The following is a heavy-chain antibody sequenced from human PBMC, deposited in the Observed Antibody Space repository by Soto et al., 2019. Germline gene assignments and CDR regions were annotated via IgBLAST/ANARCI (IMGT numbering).Heavy chain of an antibody. D-gene: IGHD1-26*01. CDR2: IYPGDSDT. V-gene: IGHV5-51*01. J-gene: IGHJ6*02. Sequence: GESLKISCKGSGYSFTIYWIGWVRQMPGKGLEWMGIIYPGDSDTRYSPSFQGQVTISADKSISTAYLQWSSLKASDTAMYYCARPSIVGATTHYYYGMDVWGQGTTVAVS. CDR3: ARPSIVGATTHYYYGMDV. CDR1: GYSFTIYW.